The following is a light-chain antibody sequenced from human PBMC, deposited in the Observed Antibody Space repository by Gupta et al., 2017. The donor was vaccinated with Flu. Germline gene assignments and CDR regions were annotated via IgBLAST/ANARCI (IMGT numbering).Light chain of an antibody. Sequence: QSLLPQPPSASGAPGQRVTVSCSGSSSNIGGNFVHWYQHFPGAAPKLLIYKNDQRPSGIPDRISGSKSDTSASLAISGLRSEDEADYYCATWDDNLDGQVFGGGTKVTVL. CDR3: ATWDDNLDGQV. J-gene: IGLJ3*02. CDR1: SSNIGGNF. CDR2: KND. V-gene: IGLV1-47*01.